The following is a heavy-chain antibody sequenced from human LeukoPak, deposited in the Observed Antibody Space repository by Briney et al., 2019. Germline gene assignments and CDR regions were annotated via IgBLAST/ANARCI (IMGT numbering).Heavy chain of an antibody. CDR1: GGSISNYF. CDR2: VYYSGST. CDR3: ARARTDSTGYYWHY. D-gene: IGHD3-22*01. J-gene: IGHJ4*02. V-gene: IGHV4-59*01. Sequence: SETLSLTCTVSGGSISNYFWSWIWQPPGKGLEWIGYVYYSGSTNYNPSLNSRVTISVDTSKNQFSLKLTSVTAADTAVYYCARARTDSTGYYWHYWGQGTLVTVSS.